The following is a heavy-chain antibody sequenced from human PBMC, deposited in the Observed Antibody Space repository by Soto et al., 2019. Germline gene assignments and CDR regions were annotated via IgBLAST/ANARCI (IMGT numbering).Heavy chain of an antibody. CDR2: TYYRSKWYY. CDR3: ARGEQYSGRIFDY. J-gene: IGHJ4*02. Sequence: SQTLPLTCAITGGSVSSNSAGWSWVRQSPSRGLEWLGRTYYRSKWYYEYAVSVRGRITINPDTSKNQYSLQLNSVTPEDTAVYFSARGEQYSGRIFDYWGQGTLVTVSS. CDR1: GGSVSSNSAG. D-gene: IGHD1-26*01. V-gene: IGHV6-1*01.